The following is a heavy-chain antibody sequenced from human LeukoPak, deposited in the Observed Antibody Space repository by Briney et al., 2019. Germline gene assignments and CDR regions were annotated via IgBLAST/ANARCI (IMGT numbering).Heavy chain of an antibody. CDR1: GFTFSDYA. CDR3: AKDRSIGTYYTFDH. J-gene: IGHJ4*02. Sequence: GGSPRLSCAASGFTFSDYAMTWVRQAPGKGLEWVATISGSGVMTYYADSVKGRFAVSGDTSKNTLYLQMSSLTAADTAVYYCAKDRSIGTYYTFDHWGQGTLVTVSS. D-gene: IGHD1-26*01. CDR2: ISGSGVMT. V-gene: IGHV3-23*01.